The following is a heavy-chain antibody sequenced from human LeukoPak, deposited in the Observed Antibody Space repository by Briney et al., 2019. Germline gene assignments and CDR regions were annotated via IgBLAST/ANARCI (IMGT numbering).Heavy chain of an antibody. D-gene: IGHD2-2*01. CDR1: GGSITSYY. Sequence: SETLSLTCTVSGGSITSYYCSWIRQPPGKGLEWIGCINYSGSTTYNPSLKSRVTISGDTSKNQFSLKLSSVTAADTAVYYCARHVRGLERQLLWTSRGVTTAPVPMYYFDYWGQGTLVTVSS. V-gene: IGHV4-59*08. CDR2: INYSGST. CDR3: ARHVRGLERQLLWTSRGVTTAPVPMYYFDY. J-gene: IGHJ4*02.